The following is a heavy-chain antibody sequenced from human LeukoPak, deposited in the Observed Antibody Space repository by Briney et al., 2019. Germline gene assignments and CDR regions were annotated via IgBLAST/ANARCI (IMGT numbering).Heavy chain of an antibody. CDR3: ARALAGYSSGWYLVDY. CDR1: GFTLSSYW. V-gene: IGHV3-74*01. D-gene: IGHD6-19*01. CDR2: INSDGSST. Sequence: GGSLRLSCAASGFTLSSYWMHWVRQAPGKGLVWVSRINSDGSSTSYADSVKGRFTIYRDNAKNTLYLQMNSLRGEDTAVYYCARALAGYSSGWYLVDYWGQGTLVTVSS. J-gene: IGHJ4*02.